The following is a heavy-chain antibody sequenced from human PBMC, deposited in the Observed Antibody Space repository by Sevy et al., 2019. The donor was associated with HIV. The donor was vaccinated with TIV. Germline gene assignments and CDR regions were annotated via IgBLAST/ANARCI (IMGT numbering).Heavy chain of an antibody. Sequence: GGSLRLPCAASGFTFSSYGMHWVRQAPGKGLEWVAVIWYDGSNKYYADSVKGRFAISRDNSKNTLYLQMNSLRTEDTAVYYCARDRATVTPSTLGYWGQGTLVTVSS. CDR2: IWYDGSNK. CDR1: GFTFSSYG. J-gene: IGHJ4*02. CDR3: ARDRATVTPSTLGY. D-gene: IGHD4-17*01. V-gene: IGHV3-33*01.